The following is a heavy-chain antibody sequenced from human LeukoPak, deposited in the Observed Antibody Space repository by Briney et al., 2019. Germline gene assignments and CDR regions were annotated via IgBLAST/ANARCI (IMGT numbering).Heavy chain of an antibody. D-gene: IGHD5-18*01. CDR3: ARTFGYNYGPPDY. CDR2: ISGNSNYR. CDR1: GLTFSIYS. J-gene: IGHJ4*02. Sequence: GGSLRLSCAASGLTFSIYSLNWVRQAPGKGLEWVSSISGNSNYRYYADSVKGRFTISRDNAKNSLYLEMISLRAEDTAIYYCARTFGYNYGPPDYWGQGTLVTVSS. V-gene: IGHV3-21*01.